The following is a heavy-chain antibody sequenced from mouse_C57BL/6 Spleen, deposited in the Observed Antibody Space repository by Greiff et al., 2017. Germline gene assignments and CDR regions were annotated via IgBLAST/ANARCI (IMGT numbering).Heavy chain of an antibody. CDR3: TTITTVVDYAMDY. CDR1: GYTFTDYE. J-gene: IGHJ4*01. D-gene: IGHD1-1*01. CDR2: IDPETGGT. V-gene: IGHV1-15*01. Sequence: QVQLKESGAELVRPGASVTLSCKASGYTFTDYEMHWVKQTPVHGLEWIGAIDPETGGTAYNQKFKGKAILTADKSSSTAYQELRSLTSEDSAVXYCTTITTVVDYAMDYWGQGTSVTVSS.